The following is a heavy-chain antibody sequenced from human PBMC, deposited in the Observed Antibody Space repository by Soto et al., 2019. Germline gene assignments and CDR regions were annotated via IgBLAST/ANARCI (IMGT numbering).Heavy chain of an antibody. V-gene: IGHV3-15*01. J-gene: IGHJ6*02. D-gene: IGHD3-3*01. CDR2: IKSKTDGGTT. CDR1: GFTFSNAW. CDR3: PTDGRVLAIGMDV. Sequence: EVQLVESGGGLVKPGGSLRLSCAASGFTFSNAWMSWVRQAPGKGLEWVGRIKSKTDGGTTDYAAPVKGRFTISRDDSKNTLYLPMISLKTEDTAVSYCPTDGRVLAIGMDVWGQGTTVTVSS.